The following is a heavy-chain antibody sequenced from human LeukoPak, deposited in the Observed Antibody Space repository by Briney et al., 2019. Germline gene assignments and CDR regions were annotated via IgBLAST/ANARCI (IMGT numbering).Heavy chain of an antibody. CDR2: VWYDGSSI. V-gene: IGHV3-33*01. CDR1: GFTFSTYG. Sequence: GGSLRLSCAASGFTFSTYGMHWVRQAPGKGLEWVAVVWYDGSSIHYVDSVKGRFTISRDNSKSTLYLQMNSLTAEDTAVYYCARGGYSGTYYFDSWGQGTLVTVSS. D-gene: IGHD1-26*01. CDR3: ARGGYSGTYYFDS. J-gene: IGHJ4*02.